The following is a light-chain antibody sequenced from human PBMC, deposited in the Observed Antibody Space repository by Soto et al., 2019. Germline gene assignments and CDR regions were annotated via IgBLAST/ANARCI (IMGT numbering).Light chain of an antibody. CDR1: SSNIETNT. CDR3: AAWDDSLNGPLYV. CDR2: SNN. V-gene: IGLV1-44*01. J-gene: IGLJ1*01. Sequence: QSVLTQPPSASGTPGQRVTISCSGSSSNIETNTVSWYQQLPRTAPKLLIYSNNQRPSGVPDRFSGSKSGTSASLAISGLQSEDEADYYCAAWDDSLNGPLYVFGTGTKVTVL.